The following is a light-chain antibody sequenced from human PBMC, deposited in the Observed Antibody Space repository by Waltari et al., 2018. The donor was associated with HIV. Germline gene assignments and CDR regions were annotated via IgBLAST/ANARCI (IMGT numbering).Light chain of an antibody. CDR3: AAWDDSLNGRAV. V-gene: IGLV1-44*01. CDR2: TNS. J-gene: IGLJ7*01. Sequence: QSVLTQPPSASGTPGQRVTISCSGSSSNIGRNTVNWYQQLPGTAPKLLIYTNSHRPSGVPDRFSGSKSGTSASLAISGLQSEDEADYYCAAWDDSLNGRAVFGGGTHLTVL. CDR1: SSNIGRNT.